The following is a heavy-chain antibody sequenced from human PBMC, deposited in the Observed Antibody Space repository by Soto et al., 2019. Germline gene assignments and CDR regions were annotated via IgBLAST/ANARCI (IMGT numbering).Heavy chain of an antibody. D-gene: IGHD3-22*01. V-gene: IGHV1-3*01. Sequence: GASVKVSCKDSGYTFTSYDSNWVRQATGQGLEWMGWMNAGNGNTKYSQKFQGRVTITRDTSASTAYMELSSLRSEDTAVYYCARHGRYYDTGDLTDYWSQGTLVTVSS. CDR3: ARHGRYYDTGDLTDY. CDR2: MNAGNGNT. CDR1: GYTFTSYD. J-gene: IGHJ4*02.